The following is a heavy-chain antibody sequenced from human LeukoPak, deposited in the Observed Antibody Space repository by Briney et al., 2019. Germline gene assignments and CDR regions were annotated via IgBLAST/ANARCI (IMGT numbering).Heavy chain of an antibody. D-gene: IGHD2-21*01. CDR1: GGSISSSSYY. Sequence: SETLSLTCTVSGGSISSSSYYWGWIRQPPGKGLEWIGSIYYSGSTYYNPSLKSRVTISVDTSKNQFSLKLNFVTAGDTAVYFCSKPLYSLLDDFDYWGQGTLVTVSS. J-gene: IGHJ4*02. CDR2: IYYSGST. CDR3: SKPLYSLLDDFDY. V-gene: IGHV4-39*01.